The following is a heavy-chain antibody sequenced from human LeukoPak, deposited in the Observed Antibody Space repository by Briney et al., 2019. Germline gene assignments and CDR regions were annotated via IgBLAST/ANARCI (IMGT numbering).Heavy chain of an antibody. D-gene: IGHD3-22*01. CDR1: GGSISSYY. CDR2: IYYSGST. Sequence: SETLSHTCTVSGGSISSYYWSWIRQPPGKGLEWIGYIYYSGSTNYNPSLKSRVTISVDTSKNQFSLKLSSVTAADTAVYYCARATLRYYYDSWGQGTLVTVSS. J-gene: IGHJ4*02. V-gene: IGHV4-59*01. CDR3: ARATLRYYYDS.